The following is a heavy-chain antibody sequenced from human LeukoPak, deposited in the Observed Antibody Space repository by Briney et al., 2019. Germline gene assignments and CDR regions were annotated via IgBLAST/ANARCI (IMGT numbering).Heavy chain of an antibody. CDR2: INPNSGGT. CDR3: ARVGYYDFWSGYSYYFDY. D-gene: IGHD3-3*01. V-gene: IGHV1-2*02. Sequence: ASVKVSCKASGYTFTGYYMHWVRQAPGQGLEWMGWINPNSGGTNYAQKFQGRVTMTRDTSTSTAYMELSRLRSDDTAVYYCARVGYYDFWSGYSYYFDYWGQGTLVTVSS. CDR1: GYTFTGYY. J-gene: IGHJ4*02.